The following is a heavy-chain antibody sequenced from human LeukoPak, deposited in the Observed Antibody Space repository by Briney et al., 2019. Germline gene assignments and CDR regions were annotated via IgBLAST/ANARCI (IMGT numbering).Heavy chain of an antibody. D-gene: IGHD6-13*01. J-gene: IGHJ4*02. CDR2: MYYIGST. V-gene: IGHV4-59*08. CDR3: ARHGESRYSTSRQLDF. CDR1: GGSISSYY. Sequence: SETLSLTCTVSGGSISSYYWSWIRQTPGKGLEWIGYMYYIGSTNYNPSLKGRATISVDTSKSQFSLKLTSVTAADTAIYYCARHGESRYSTSRQLDFWGQGTLVTVSS.